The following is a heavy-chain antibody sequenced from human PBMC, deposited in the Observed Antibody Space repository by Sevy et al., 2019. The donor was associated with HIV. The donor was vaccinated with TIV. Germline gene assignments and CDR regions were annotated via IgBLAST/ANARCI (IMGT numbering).Heavy chain of an antibody. V-gene: IGHV1-18*01. CDR1: GYTFTSYG. J-gene: IGHJ4*02. CDR2: ISAYNGNT. D-gene: IGHD6-19*01. CDR3: ARVGEYSGWYDVWSYWFVHFDY. Sequence: ASVKASCKASGYTFTSYGISWVRQAPGQGLEWMGWISAYNGNTNYAQKLQGRVTMTTDTSTSTAYMELRSLRSDDTAVYYCARVGEYSGWYDVWSYWFVHFDYWGQGTLVTVSS.